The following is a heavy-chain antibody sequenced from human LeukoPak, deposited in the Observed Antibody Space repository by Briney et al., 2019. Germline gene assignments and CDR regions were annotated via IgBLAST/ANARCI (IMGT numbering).Heavy chain of an antibody. CDR3: ARGLVGATGDY. D-gene: IGHD1-26*01. V-gene: IGHV1-69*01. CDR2: IILIFGTA. Sequence: SVKVSCKASGGTFISYAISGGRQAPGQGLEWMGGIILIFGTANYAQKFQGRVTITAEESTSTAYMALSSLSSEDTAVYYCARGLVGATGDYWGQGTLVTVSS. J-gene: IGHJ4*02. CDR1: GGTFISYA.